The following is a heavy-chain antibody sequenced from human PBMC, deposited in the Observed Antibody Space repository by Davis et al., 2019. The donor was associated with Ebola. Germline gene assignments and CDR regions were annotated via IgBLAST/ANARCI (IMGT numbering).Heavy chain of an antibody. D-gene: IGHD4-17*01. J-gene: IGHJ6*02. CDR3: AGGADYDFYYNGMDV. Sequence: GESLKISCVTSGFTFTSYSFNWIRQAPGKGLEWVSYISSRSTYTNYADSVKGRFTISRDNAKNSVYLQMNSLRAEDTAVYYCAGGADYDFYYNGMDVWGQGTTVTVSS. V-gene: IGHV3-21*05. CDR2: ISSRSTYT. CDR1: GFTFTSYS.